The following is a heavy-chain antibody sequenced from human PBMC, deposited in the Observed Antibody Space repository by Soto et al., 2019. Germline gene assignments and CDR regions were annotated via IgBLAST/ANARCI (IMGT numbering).Heavy chain of an antibody. CDR3: ARDFGDGGKLLFGY. J-gene: IGHJ4*02. V-gene: IGHV1-18*01. D-gene: IGHD2-15*01. CDR2: ISAYNGNT. Sequence: ASVKVSCKASGYTFTSYGISWVRQAPGQGLEWMGWISAYNGNTNYAQKLQGRVTMTTDTSTSTAYMELRSLRSDDTAVYYCARDFGDGGKLLFGYWGQGTLVTVSS. CDR1: GYTFTSYG.